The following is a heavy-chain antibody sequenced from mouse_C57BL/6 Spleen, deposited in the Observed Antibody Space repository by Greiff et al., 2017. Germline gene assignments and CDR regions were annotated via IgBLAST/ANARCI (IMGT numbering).Heavy chain of an antibody. J-gene: IGHJ2*01. CDR1: GYTFTGYW. D-gene: IGHD6-1*01. V-gene: IGHV1-9*01. CDR2: ILPGSGNT. CDR3: ACLDVYFDY. Sequence: QVQLQQPGAELMKPGASVKLSCKASGYTFTGYWIEWVKQRPGHGLEWIGAILPGSGNTNYNEKFKGKATFTADTSSNTAYMQLSSLTTEDSAIYCCACLDVYFDYWGQGTTLTVSS.